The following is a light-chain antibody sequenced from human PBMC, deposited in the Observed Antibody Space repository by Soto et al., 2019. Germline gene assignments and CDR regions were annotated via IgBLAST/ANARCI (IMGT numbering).Light chain of an antibody. CDR3: HHYNNWPPRNT. J-gene: IGKJ2*01. V-gene: IGKV3-15*01. CDR2: DTS. Sequence: IVLTQSPATLSLSPGERATLSCRASQSVSSYLVWYLQKPGQAPRLLIYDTSTRATNVPARFSGSGSETEFTRTISGLKSEEFGSYYCHHYNNWPPRNTFGQGTKVDIK. CDR1: QSVSSY.